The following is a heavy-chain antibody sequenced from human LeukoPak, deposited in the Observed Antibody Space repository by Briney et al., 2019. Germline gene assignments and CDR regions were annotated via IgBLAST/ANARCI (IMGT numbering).Heavy chain of an antibody. D-gene: IGHD6-25*01. CDR2: IRQDGTEK. Sequence: GGSLRLSCAASGFTFSSYWMSWVRQAPGKGLEWVANIRQDGTEKHYLDSMKGRITIARDNAKNSLYLQMNSLRAEDTALYYCARWGSELPDDAFDIWGQGTMVTVSS. V-gene: IGHV3-7*01. J-gene: IGHJ3*02. CDR1: GFTFSSYW. CDR3: ARWGSELPDDAFDI.